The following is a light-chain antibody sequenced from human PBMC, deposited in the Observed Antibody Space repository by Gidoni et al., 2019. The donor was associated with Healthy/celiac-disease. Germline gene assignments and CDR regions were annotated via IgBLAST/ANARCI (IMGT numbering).Light chain of an antibody. CDR2: QDS. V-gene: IGLV3-1*01. CDR3: QACDSSSVL. Sequence: SYETTQPPSVSVPPGQTASITCSGAKFVATDACWYQQQPGQSPVLVIYQDSKRPSGNPERFSGSHSGNTATLTISGTQAMDVAYYYCQACDSSSVLFGVGTKLPVL. CDR1: KFVATD. J-gene: IGLJ2*01.